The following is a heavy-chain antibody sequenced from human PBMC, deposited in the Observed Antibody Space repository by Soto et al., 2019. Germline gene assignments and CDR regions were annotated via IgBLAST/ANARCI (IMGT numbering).Heavy chain of an antibody. V-gene: IGHV3-11*05. CDR1: GLTFSDYD. Sequence: QVQLVESGGGLVKPGGSLRLSCAASGLTFSDYDMSWIRQAPGKGLEWVSYITSSGSYTKYAASVKGRFTISRDNAKNSLYLQMNSLGAEDTAVDYCARELDGIDVWGQGTTVTVSS. CDR2: ITSSGSYT. CDR3: ARELDGIDV. J-gene: IGHJ6*02.